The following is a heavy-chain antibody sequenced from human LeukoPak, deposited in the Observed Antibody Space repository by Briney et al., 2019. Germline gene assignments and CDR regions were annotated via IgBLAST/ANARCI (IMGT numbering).Heavy chain of an antibody. CDR1: GGTFSSYA. CDR2: IIPIFGTA. CDR3: ARDGGGVAFDI. Sequence: ASVKVSCKASGGTFSSYAISWVRQAPGQGLEWMGGIIPIFGTANYAQKFQGRVTITADESTSTAYMELSSLRSEVTAVYYCARDGGGVAFDIWGQGTTVTVSS. V-gene: IGHV1-69*13. D-gene: IGHD3-10*01. J-gene: IGHJ3*02.